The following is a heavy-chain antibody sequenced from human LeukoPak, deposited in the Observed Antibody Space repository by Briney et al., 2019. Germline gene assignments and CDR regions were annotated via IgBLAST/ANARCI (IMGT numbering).Heavy chain of an antibody. CDR3: ARDGDYSSGTPGPDY. J-gene: IGHJ4*02. CDR2: ISSSSSTI. CDR1: GFTFSSYS. Sequence: HPGGSLRLSCAASGFTFSSYSMNWVRQAPGKGLEWVSYISSSSSTIYYADSVKGRFTISRDNAKNSLYLQMNSLRAEDTAVYYCARDGDYSSGTPGPDYWGQGTLVTVSS. D-gene: IGHD6-19*01. V-gene: IGHV3-48*01.